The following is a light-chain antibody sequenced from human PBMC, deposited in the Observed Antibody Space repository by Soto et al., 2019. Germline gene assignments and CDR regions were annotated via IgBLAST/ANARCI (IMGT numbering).Light chain of an antibody. J-gene: IGLJ1*01. CDR2: EGS. CDR3: AAWDDSLNGPV. V-gene: IGLV2-14*02. Sequence: QSALTQPASVSGSPGQSITISCTRSSSDVVNYNLVSWYQQHPGKAPKLMIYEGSKRPSGVSDRFSGSKSGTSASLAISGLQSEDEADYYCAAWDDSLNGPVFGTGTKVTVL. CDR1: SSDVVNYNL.